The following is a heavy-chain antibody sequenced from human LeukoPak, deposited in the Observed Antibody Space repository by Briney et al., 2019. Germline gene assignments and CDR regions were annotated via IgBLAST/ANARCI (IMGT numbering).Heavy chain of an antibody. J-gene: IGHJ1*01. D-gene: IGHD2-21*02. V-gene: IGHV3-7*01. CDR1: GFFFSRYW. CDR3: ARWSGDCYPCAEYFQH. Sequence: GGSLTLSCAASGFFFSRYWMTWVRQAPGKGLEGVANIKRDGSEIYYVDSVKGRFTISRDNAKHSLYLKMNSLRAEDTAVYYCARWSGDCYPCAEYFQHWGQGTLVTVSS. CDR2: IKRDGSEI.